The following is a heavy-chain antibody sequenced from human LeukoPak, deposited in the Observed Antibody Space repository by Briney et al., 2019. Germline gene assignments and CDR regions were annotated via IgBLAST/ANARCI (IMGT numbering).Heavy chain of an antibody. V-gene: IGHV7-4-1*02. CDR1: GYTFTSYA. CDR2: INTNTGNP. J-gene: IGHJ4*02. Sequence: ASVKVSCKASGYTFTSYAMNWVRQAPGQGLEWMGWINTNTGNPTYAQGFTGRFVFSLDTSVSTAYLQISSLKAEDTAVYYCAREYYDILTGYYQSYDYWGQGTLVTVSS. CDR3: AREYYDILTGYYQSYDY. D-gene: IGHD3-9*01.